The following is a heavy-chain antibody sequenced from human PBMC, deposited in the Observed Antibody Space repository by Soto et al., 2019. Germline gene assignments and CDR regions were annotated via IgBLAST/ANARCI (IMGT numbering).Heavy chain of an antibody. CDR1: GFTFSSYG. J-gene: IGHJ4*02. Sequence: GGSLRLSCAASGFTFSSYGMHWVRQAPGKGLEWVAVISYDGSNKYYADSVKGRFTISRDNSKNTLYLQMNSLRAEDTAVYYCAKLGRGYSSSWSKNKGDYWGQGTLVTVSS. V-gene: IGHV3-30*18. CDR3: AKLGRGYSSSWSKNKGDY. D-gene: IGHD6-13*01. CDR2: ISYDGSNK.